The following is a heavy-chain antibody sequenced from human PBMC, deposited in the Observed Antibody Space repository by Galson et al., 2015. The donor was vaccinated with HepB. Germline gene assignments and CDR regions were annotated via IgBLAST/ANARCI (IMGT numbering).Heavy chain of an antibody. J-gene: IGHJ6*02. D-gene: IGHD3-22*01. CDR2: ISAYNGNT. CDR1: GYTFTSYG. CDR3: ARDGGGGRYYDSSGYLYYYYGMDV. Sequence: SVKVSCKASGYTFTSYGISWVRQAPGQGLEWMGWISAYNGNTNYAQKLQGRVTMTTDTSTSTAYMELRSLRSDDTAVYYCARDGGGGRYYDSSGYLYYYYGMDVWGQGTTVTVSS. V-gene: IGHV1-18*04.